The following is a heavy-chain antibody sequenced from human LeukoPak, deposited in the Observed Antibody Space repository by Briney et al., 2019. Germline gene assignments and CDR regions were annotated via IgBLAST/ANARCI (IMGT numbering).Heavy chain of an antibody. CDR3: ARMTYYYDSSGSN. J-gene: IGHJ4*02. Sequence: PSQTLSLTCAVSGGSISSGGYSWSWIRQPPGKGLEWIGYIYHSGSTYYNPSLKSRVTISVDRSKNQFSLKLSSVTAADTAVYYCARMTYYYDSSGSNWGQGTLVTVSS. D-gene: IGHD3-22*01. V-gene: IGHV4-30-2*01. CDR1: GGSISSGGYS. CDR2: IYHSGST.